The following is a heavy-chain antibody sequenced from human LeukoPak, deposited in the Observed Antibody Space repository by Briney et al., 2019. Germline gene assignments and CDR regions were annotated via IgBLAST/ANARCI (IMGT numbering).Heavy chain of an antibody. D-gene: IGHD2-21*02. Sequence: KTGGSLRLSCAPSGFTLSSHSMNWVRQAPGKGLEWVSSITSSSSYIFYADSVEGRFTISRENAKNALYLQMNSLRAEDTAVYYCARDLVVVTGIPGYYADMDVWGQGTTVTVSS. CDR1: GFTLSSHS. CDR3: ARDLVVVTGIPGYYADMDV. CDR2: ITSSSSYI. J-gene: IGHJ6*02. V-gene: IGHV3-21*01.